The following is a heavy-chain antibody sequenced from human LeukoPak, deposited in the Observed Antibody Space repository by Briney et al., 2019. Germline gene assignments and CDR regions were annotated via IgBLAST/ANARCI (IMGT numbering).Heavy chain of an antibody. CDR1: GFTFNSYA. D-gene: IGHD6-19*01. V-gene: IGHV3-30-3*01. CDR2: ISYDGSNK. Sequence: GGSLRLSCAASGFTFNSYAMPWVRQAPGKGLEWVAVISYDGSNKYYADSVKGRFTISRDNSKNTLYLQMNSLRAEDTAVYYCARTSSWYPYDYWGQGTLVTVSS. J-gene: IGHJ4*02. CDR3: ARTSSWYPYDY.